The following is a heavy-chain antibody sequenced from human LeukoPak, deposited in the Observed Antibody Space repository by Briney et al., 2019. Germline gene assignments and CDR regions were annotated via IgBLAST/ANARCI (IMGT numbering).Heavy chain of an antibody. V-gene: IGHV3-48*02. CDR1: GFTFSTYN. CDR3: ARNPAGIGDY. Sequence: PGGSLRLSCAASGFTFSTYNMNWVRQAPGKGLEWVSFISTGSKIISYADSVKGRFTVSRDNAKNSLYLQMNSLRDEDTAVYYCARNPAGIGDYLGQGTLVTVSS. CDR2: ISTGSKII. J-gene: IGHJ4*02. D-gene: IGHD1-26*01.